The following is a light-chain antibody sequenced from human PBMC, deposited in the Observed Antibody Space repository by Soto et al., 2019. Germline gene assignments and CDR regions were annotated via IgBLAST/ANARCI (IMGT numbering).Light chain of an antibody. V-gene: IGKV3-15*01. CDR2: GAS. J-gene: IGKJ4*01. CDR3: QQYNNWPLT. Sequence: EILMTQSPATLSVSPGERAALSCRASQSVTSNLAWYQQKPGQAPRLLIYGASTRATGIPARFSGSGSGTEFTLTISSLQSGDFAVYYCQQYNNWPLTFGGGTKVEIK. CDR1: QSVTSN.